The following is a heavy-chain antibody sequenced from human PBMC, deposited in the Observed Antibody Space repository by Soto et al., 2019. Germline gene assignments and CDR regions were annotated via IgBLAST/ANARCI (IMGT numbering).Heavy chain of an antibody. CDR2: INVGTGNT. Sequence: ASVKVSCKASGYIFTNYAIHWERQAPGQRLEWVGWINVGTGNTKYSQNFQGRVTITRDTSATTAYMELSSLRSEDTAVYYCARGAGYCSGDCWNDYYYAMDVWGQGTTVTVSS. CDR3: ARGAGYCSGDCWNDYYYAMDV. D-gene: IGHD2-21*02. V-gene: IGHV1-3*01. J-gene: IGHJ6*02. CDR1: GYIFTNYA.